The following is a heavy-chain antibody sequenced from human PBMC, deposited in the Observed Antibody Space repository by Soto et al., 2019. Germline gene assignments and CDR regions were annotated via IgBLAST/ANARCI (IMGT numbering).Heavy chain of an antibody. CDR3: ATYYDSSGYYYFDY. Sequence: SETLSLTCIVSGGYISSGGYYWTWIRQHPGKGLEWIGYIYHSGSAYYNPSLKSRVTISVDTSKNQFSLKLSSVTAADTAVYYCATYYDSSGYYYFDYWGQGTRVTVSS. CDR2: IYHSGSA. V-gene: IGHV4-31*03. CDR1: GGYISSGGYY. D-gene: IGHD3-22*01. J-gene: IGHJ4*02.